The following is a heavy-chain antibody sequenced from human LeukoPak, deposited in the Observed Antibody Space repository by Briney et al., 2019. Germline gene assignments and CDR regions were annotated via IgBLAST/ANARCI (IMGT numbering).Heavy chain of an antibody. D-gene: IGHD6-13*01. CDR3: ASHPPIAAAIDY. J-gene: IGHJ4*02. V-gene: IGHV3-30*09. Sequence: PGRSLRLSCAASGFTFSSYAMHWVRQAPGKGLEWVAVISYDGSNKYYADSVKGRFAISRDNSKNTLYLQMNSLRAEDTAVYYCASHPPIAAAIDYWGQGTLVTVSS. CDR1: GFTFSSYA. CDR2: ISYDGSNK.